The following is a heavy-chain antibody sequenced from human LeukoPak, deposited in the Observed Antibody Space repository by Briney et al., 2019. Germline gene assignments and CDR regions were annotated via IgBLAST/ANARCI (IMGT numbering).Heavy chain of an antibody. D-gene: IGHD4-17*01. J-gene: IGHJ4*02. CDR1: GGSISSGGYS. V-gene: IGHV4-30-2*01. CDR2: IYHSGST. CDR3: ARDQYGTFDC. Sequence: SETLSLTCAVSGGSISSGGYSWSWIRQPPGKGLEWIGYIYHSGSTYYNPSLKSRVTISVDRSKNQFSLKLSSVTAADTAVYYCARDQYGTFDCWGQGTLVTVSS.